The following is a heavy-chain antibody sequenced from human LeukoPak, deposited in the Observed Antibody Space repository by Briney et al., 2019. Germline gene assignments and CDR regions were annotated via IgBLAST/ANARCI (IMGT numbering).Heavy chain of an antibody. Sequence: GRSLRLSCAASGFTFSSYGMPWVRQAPGKGLEWVAVIWYDGSNKYYADSVKGRFTISRDNSKNTLYLQMNSLRAEDTAVYYCARDTYSSGVFDPWGQGTLVTVSS. CDR2: IWYDGSNK. D-gene: IGHD6-19*01. J-gene: IGHJ5*02. CDR1: GFTFSSYG. V-gene: IGHV3-33*01. CDR3: ARDTYSSGVFDP.